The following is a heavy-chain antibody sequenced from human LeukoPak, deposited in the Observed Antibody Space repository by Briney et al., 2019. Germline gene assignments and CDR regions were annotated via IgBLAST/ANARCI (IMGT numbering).Heavy chain of an antibody. J-gene: IGHJ4*02. CDR1: GGTFSSYA. Sequence: ASVTVSCKASGGTFSSYAISWVRQAPGQGLEWMGGIIPIFGTANYAQKFQGRVTTTADESTSTAYMELSSLRSEDTAVYYCAREIGITMVRGVINWFDYWGQGTLVTVSS. D-gene: IGHD3-10*01. CDR3: AREIGITMVRGVINWFDY. CDR2: IIPIFGTA. V-gene: IGHV1-69*13.